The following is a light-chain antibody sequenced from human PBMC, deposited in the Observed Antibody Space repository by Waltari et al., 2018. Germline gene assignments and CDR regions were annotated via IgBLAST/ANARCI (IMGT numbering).Light chain of an antibody. V-gene: IGLV3-21*03. CDR3: QVWDSSSDLGVV. J-gene: IGLJ2*01. CDR1: NIGSKS. CDR2: DDS. Sequence: SYVLTQPPSVSVAPGKTARITCGGNNIGSKSVHWYQQKPGQAPVLVVYDDSDRPSGSPERFSGSNSGNTATLTISRVEAGDEADYYCQVWDSSSDLGVVFGGGTKLTVL.